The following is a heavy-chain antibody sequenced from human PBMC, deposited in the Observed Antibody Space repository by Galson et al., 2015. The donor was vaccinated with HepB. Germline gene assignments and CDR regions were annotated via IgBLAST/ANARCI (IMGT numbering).Heavy chain of an antibody. CDR2: IVVGSGNT. J-gene: IGHJ6*02. CDR1: GFTFTSSA. V-gene: IGHV1-58*01. CDR3: AADPATVAVYYYGMDV. D-gene: IGHD4-23*01. Sequence: SVKVSCKASGFTFTSSAVQWVRQARGQRLEWIGWIVVGSGNTNYAQKFQERVTITRDMSTSTAYMELSSLRSEDTAVYYCAADPATVAVYYYGMDVWGQGTTVTVSS.